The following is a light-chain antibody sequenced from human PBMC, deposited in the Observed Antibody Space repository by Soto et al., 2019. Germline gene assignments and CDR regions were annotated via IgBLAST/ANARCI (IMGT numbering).Light chain of an antibody. Sequence: IVLTHSPCTLSLSPGEGATLSCRASQSVSTNFFAWYQQKPGQAPRLLIYGASTRATGIPDRFSGSGSGTDFTLTISRLEPEDFAVYYCQQYGRTSWTFGQGTKV. CDR2: GAS. V-gene: IGKV3-20*01. J-gene: IGKJ1*01. CDR1: QSVSTNF. CDR3: QQYGRTSWT.